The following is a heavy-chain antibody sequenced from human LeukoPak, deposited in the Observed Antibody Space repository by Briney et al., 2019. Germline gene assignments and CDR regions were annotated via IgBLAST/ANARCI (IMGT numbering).Heavy chain of an antibody. D-gene: IGHD3-9*01. CDR3: AKARGYDILTGYSYFDY. Sequence: PGGSLRLSCAASGFTFDDYAMHWVRQAPGKGLEWVSGISWNSGSIGYADPVKGRFTISRDNAKNSLYLQMNSLRAEDMALYYCAKARGYDILTGYSYFDYWGQGTLVTVSS. CDR1: GFTFDDYA. V-gene: IGHV3-9*03. CDR2: ISWNSGSI. J-gene: IGHJ4*02.